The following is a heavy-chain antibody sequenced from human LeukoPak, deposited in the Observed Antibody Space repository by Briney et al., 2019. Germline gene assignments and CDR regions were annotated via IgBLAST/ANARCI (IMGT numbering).Heavy chain of an antibody. CDR1: GYIFTNYW. CDR2: IYPGDSDT. Sequence: GESLNISCKGSGYIFTNYWIGWVRQMPGKGLEWMGIIYPGDSDTRYSPSFQGQVTISADKSRSTAYLQWSSLKASDTAMYYCATNAYNYLYWGQGTLVTVSS. J-gene: IGHJ4*02. CDR3: ATNAYNYLY. V-gene: IGHV5-51*01. D-gene: IGHD5-24*01.